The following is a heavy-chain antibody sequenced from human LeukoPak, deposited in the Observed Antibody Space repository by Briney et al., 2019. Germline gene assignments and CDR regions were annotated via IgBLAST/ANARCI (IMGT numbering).Heavy chain of an antibody. CDR1: GYTFTSYY. CDR3: ARVEVSAGLPGIAAAGTVFGFDY. CDR2: INPSGGST. D-gene: IGHD6-13*01. V-gene: IGHV1-46*01. Sequence: GASVKVSCKASGYTFTSYYMHWVRQAPGRGLEWMGIINPSGGSTSYAQKFQGRVTMTRDTSTSTVYMELSSLRSEDTAVYYCARVEVSAGLPGIAAAGTVFGFDYWGQGTLVTVSS. J-gene: IGHJ4*02.